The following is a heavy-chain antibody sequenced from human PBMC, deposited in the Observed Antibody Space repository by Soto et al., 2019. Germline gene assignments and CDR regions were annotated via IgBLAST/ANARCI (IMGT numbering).Heavy chain of an antibody. CDR3: AKGGGYGGKRYTSYYYGMDV. CDR1: GFTFSSYA. J-gene: IGHJ6*02. Sequence: PGGSLRRSCAASGFTFSSYAMSWVRQAPGKGLEWVSAISGSGGSTYYADSVKGRFTISRDNSKNTLYLQMNSLRAEDAAVYYCAKGGGYGGKRYTSYYYGMDVWGQGTTVTVSS. D-gene: IGHD2-8*02. V-gene: IGHV3-23*01. CDR2: ISGSGGST.